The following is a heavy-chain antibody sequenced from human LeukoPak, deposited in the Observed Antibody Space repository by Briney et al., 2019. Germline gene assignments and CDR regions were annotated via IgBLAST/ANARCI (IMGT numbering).Heavy chain of an antibody. D-gene: IGHD3-22*01. V-gene: IGHV3-20*04. CDR3: ARGRSRYYDSSGYYDY. CDR2: INWNGGST. Sequence: GGSLRLSCAASGFTFDDYGMSWVRQAPGKGLEWVSGINWNGGSTGYADSVKGRFTISRDNAKNSLYLQMNSLRAEDTAVYYCARGRSRYYDSSGYYDYWGQGTLVTVSS. CDR1: GFTFDDYG. J-gene: IGHJ4*02.